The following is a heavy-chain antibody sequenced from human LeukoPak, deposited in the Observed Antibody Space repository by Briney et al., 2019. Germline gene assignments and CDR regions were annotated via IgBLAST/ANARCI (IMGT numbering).Heavy chain of an antibody. J-gene: IGHJ4*02. CDR1: GYTFTSYG. CDR3: ARSGYCSGGSCYKRKYYFDY. CDR2: ISAYNGNT. Sequence: GASVKVSCKASGYTFTSYGISWVRQAPGQGLEWMGWISAYNGNTNYAQKLQGRVTMTTDTSTSTAYMELRSLRSDGTAVYYCARSGYCSGGSCYKRKYYFDYWGQGTLVTVSS. D-gene: IGHD2-15*01. V-gene: IGHV1-18*01.